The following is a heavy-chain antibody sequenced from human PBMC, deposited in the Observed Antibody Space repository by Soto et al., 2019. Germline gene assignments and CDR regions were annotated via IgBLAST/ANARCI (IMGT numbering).Heavy chain of an antibody. Sequence: QVQLVQSGAEVKKPGSSVKVSCKASGGTFSSYAISWVRQAPGQGLEWMGGIIPIFGTANYAQKFQGRVTITADESTSTTYMELSSQRPEDTAVYYCARGKMATITSAYYWGQGTLVTVSS. CDR3: ARGKMATITSAYY. CDR2: IIPIFGTA. V-gene: IGHV1-69*01. CDR1: GGTFSSYA. D-gene: IGHD5-12*01. J-gene: IGHJ4*02.